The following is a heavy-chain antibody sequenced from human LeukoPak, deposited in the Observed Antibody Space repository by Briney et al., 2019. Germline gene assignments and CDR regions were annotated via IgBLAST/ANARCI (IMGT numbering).Heavy chain of an antibody. Sequence: ASVKVSCKASGYTFTSYDINWVRQATGQGLEWMGWMNPNSGNTGYAQKFQGRVTMTRNTSISTAYMELSSLRSEDTAVNYCARGQLYSGSYTIDYWGQGTLVTVSS. D-gene: IGHD1-26*01. CDR3: ARGQLYSGSYTIDY. CDR1: GYTFTSYD. V-gene: IGHV1-8*01. J-gene: IGHJ4*02. CDR2: MNPNSGNT.